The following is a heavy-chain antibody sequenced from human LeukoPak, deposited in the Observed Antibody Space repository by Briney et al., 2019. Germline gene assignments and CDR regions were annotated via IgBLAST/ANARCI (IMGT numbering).Heavy chain of an antibody. CDR1: GFTFSSYS. D-gene: IGHD2-21*02. V-gene: IGHV3-48*04. CDR3: AGDAYCGGDCYSDY. CDR2: ISSSSSTI. J-gene: IGHJ4*02. Sequence: GGSLRLSCAASGFTFSSYSMNWVRQAPGKGLEWVSYISSSSSTIYYADSVKGRFTISRDNAKNSLYLQMNSLRAEDTAFYYCAGDAYCGGDCYSDYWGQGTLVTVSS.